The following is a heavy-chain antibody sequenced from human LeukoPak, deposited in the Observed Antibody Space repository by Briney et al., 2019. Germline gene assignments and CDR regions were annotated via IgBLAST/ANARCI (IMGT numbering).Heavy chain of an antibody. Sequence: PGGSLRLSCAASGFTFSSSWMTWVRQAPGKGLEWVASINGDGGEIHYVDSVKGRFTISRDNAKNSLFLQMNSLRVEDTAVYYCARERFHGSGAPKYDYWGQGTLVTVSS. D-gene: IGHD3-10*01. J-gene: IGHJ4*02. CDR2: INGDGGEI. V-gene: IGHV3-7*01. CDR1: GFTFSSSW. CDR3: ARERFHGSGAPKYDY.